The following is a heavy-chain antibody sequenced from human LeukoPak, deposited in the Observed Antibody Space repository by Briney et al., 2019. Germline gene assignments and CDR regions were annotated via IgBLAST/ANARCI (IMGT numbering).Heavy chain of an antibody. V-gene: IGHV3-23*01. CDR2: ISNGGGNT. Sequence: GGSLRLSCATSGFTFSGYGMNWVRQAPGKGLEWVSGISNGGGNTYYADSVKGRFTISRDNSNNTLYLQMNSLRAEDTAVYYCAKDQNRIPLDWGQGTLVTVSS. D-gene: IGHD2-21*01. CDR1: GFTFSGYG. J-gene: IGHJ4*02. CDR3: AKDQNRIPLD.